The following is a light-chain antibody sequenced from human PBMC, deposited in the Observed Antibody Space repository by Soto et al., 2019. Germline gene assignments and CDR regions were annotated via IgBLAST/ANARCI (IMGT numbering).Light chain of an antibody. CDR2: GAS. V-gene: IGKV3-20*01. Sequence: EIVLTQSPGTLSLSPGERATLSCKASQSVSSNFLAWYQRKPGQAPRLLIYGASYRATDIPYRFSGSGSGTDFTLTITRLEPEDLAVSYCQQYGTSPPTFGQGTKVEI. CDR3: QQYGTSPPT. J-gene: IGKJ1*01. CDR1: QSVSSNF.